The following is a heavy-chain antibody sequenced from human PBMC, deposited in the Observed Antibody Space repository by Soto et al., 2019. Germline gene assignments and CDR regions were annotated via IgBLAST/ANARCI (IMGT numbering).Heavy chain of an antibody. D-gene: IGHD2-21*02. CDR1: GNTFSNYY. J-gene: IGHJ4*02. V-gene: IGHV1-46*03. CDR2: INPSGGHT. Sequence: QVQLVQSGAEVKKPGASVKVSCKASGNTFSNYYIHWVRQAPGQGLEWMGTINPSGGHTTYAQKFLGRVTMTRDTSTSTLYMEVTRLRSEDTDVYYCARGGHVVVVTAAFDYWGQGTLVTVSS. CDR3: ARGGHVVVVTAAFDY.